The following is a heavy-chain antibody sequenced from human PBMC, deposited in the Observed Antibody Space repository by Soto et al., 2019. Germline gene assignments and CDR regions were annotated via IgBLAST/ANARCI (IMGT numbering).Heavy chain of an antibody. CDR3: ARDRLMAAAGTARHYFGLDV. CDR1: GGSIRSGGYY. Sequence: SETLSLTCTVSGGSIRSGGYYWSWVRQNPRRGLEWIGNIYYSGNTYYNPSLKSRLTISVDTSKNQFSLNLSSVTAADTAVYYCARDRLMAAAGTARHYFGLDVWGQGTTVTVSS. J-gene: IGHJ6*02. D-gene: IGHD6-13*01. V-gene: IGHV4-31*03. CDR2: IYYSGNT.